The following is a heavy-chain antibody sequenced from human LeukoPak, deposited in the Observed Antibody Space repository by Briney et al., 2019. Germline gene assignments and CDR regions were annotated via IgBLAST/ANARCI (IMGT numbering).Heavy chain of an antibody. J-gene: IGHJ4*02. V-gene: IGHV3-23*01. CDR2: ISDSGDRT. Sequence: PGGTLRLSCGASGFTFSSYGMSWVRQAPGKGLEWVSSISDSGDRTFYADSVKGRFTISRDNSKNTLYLQMNSLRAEDTAVYYCAKSPSYHHCTNGVCYTGGYATAVSYFDYWGQGTLVTVSS. CDR3: AKSPSYHHCTNGVCYTGGYATAVSYFDY. CDR1: GFTFSSYG. D-gene: IGHD2-8*01.